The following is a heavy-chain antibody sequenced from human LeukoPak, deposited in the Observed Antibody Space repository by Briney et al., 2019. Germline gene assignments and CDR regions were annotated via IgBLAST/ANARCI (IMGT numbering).Heavy chain of an antibody. CDR1: GYTFTGYY. CDR3: ARVRGDYSIGY. Sequence: ASVKVSCKASGYTFTGYYMHWVRQAPGQGLEWMGWINPNSGGTNYALKFQGRVTMTRDTSISTAYMELSRLRSDDTAVYYCARVRGDYSIGYWGQGTLVTVSS. J-gene: IGHJ4*02. D-gene: IGHD4-11*01. V-gene: IGHV1-2*02. CDR2: INPNSGGT.